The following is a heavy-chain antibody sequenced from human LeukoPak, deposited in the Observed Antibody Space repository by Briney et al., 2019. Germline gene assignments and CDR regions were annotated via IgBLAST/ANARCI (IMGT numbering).Heavy chain of an antibody. V-gene: IGHV3-30*18. CDR1: GFNFNSHG. J-gene: IGHJ4*02. CDR2: ISYEGSNQ. D-gene: IGHD1-26*01. CDR3: VKDGIRYFDS. Sequence: GGSXXLXCVASGFNFNSHGMHWXXXXPXXXXEWVAVISYEGSNQYYADSVKGRFTFTRDNSKNTLYLQMNSLRPADTAIYYCVKDGIRYFDSWGQGTLVTVSS.